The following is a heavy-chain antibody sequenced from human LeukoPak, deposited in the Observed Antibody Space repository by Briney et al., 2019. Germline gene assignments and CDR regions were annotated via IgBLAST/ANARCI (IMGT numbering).Heavy chain of an antibody. V-gene: IGHV1-2*02. D-gene: IGHD3-22*01. CDR1: GYTFTGYY. J-gene: IGHJ4*02. CDR3: GSGYYSAALDY. CDR2: INPNSGGT. Sequence: ASVKVSCKASGYTFTGYYMHWVRQAPGQGLEWMGWINPNSGGTNYVQKFQGRVTMTRDTSISTAYMELSRLRSDDTAVYYCGSGYYSAALDYWGQGTLVTVSS.